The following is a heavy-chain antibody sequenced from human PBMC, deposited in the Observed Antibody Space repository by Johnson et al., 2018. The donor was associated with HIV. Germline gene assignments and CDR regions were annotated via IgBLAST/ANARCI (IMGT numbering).Heavy chain of an antibody. D-gene: IGHD6-6*01. V-gene: IGHV3-9*01. Sequence: MSWVRQAPGRGLEWVSGISWDSGGIGYADSVRGRFTISRDNAKNSLFLQMNSLRAEDTAVYYCARDRGIAARPFRYAFDIWGQGTMVTVSS. CDR2: ISWDSGGI. J-gene: IGHJ3*02. CDR3: ARDRGIAARPFRYAFDI.